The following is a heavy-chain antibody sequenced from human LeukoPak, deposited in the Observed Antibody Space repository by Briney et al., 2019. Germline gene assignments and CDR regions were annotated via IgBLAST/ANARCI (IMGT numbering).Heavy chain of an antibody. D-gene: IGHD1-26*01. J-gene: IGHJ4*02. Sequence: SVKVSCXASGGTFSSYAISWVRQAPGQGLVWMGRIIPIFGTANYAQKLQGRVTTTTDESTSTAYMELSSLTSEDTAVYYCAGGVGLRAGLGYYFAYWGQGPLVTVSS. V-gene: IGHV1-69*05. CDR2: IIPIFGTA. CDR1: GGTFSSYA. CDR3: AGGVGLRAGLGYYFAY.